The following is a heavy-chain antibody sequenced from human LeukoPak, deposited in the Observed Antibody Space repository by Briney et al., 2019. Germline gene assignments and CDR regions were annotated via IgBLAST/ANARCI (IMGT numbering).Heavy chain of an antibody. D-gene: IGHD1-1*01. CDR3: AREGNWNDFDY. CDR2: IIPILGIA. CDR1: GGTFSSYA. Sequence: SVKVSCKASGGTFSSYAISWVRQAPGQGLEWMGRIIPILGIANYAQKFQGRVTITADKSTSAAYMELSSLRSEDTAVHYCAREGNWNDFDYWGQGTLVTVSS. J-gene: IGHJ4*02. V-gene: IGHV1-69*04.